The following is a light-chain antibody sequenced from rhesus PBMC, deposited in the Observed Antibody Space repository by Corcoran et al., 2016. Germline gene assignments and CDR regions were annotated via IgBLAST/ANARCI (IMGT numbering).Light chain of an antibody. CDR3: QQYSSWWT. V-gene: IGKV3-42*03. Sequence: EIVLTQSPATLSLSPGERATLSCRASQSVSSSLAWYQQKPGQVPRPLIYGVSSRATGIPDRVSGSGSGTDFSLTISSLEPEDFAVYYCQQYSSWWTFGQGTKVEIK. J-gene: IGKJ1*01. CDR1: QSVSSS. CDR2: GVS.